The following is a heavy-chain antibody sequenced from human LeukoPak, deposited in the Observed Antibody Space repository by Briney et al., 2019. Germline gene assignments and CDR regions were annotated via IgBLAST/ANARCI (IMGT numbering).Heavy chain of an antibody. J-gene: IGHJ4*02. CDR3: ARGGRYNWNDFDY. Sequence: GASVKVSCKASGYTFTGYYIHWLRQAPGQGLEWMGWINPNSGDTRYVQSFQGRVTMTSDTSTSTAYMELNSLTSDDTAVYYCARGGRYNWNDFDYWGQGTLVTVSS. CDR2: INPNSGDT. D-gene: IGHD1-1*01. V-gene: IGHV1-2*02. CDR1: GYTFTGYY.